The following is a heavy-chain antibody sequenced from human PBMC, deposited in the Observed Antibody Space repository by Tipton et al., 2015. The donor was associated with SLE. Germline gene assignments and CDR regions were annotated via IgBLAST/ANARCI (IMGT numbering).Heavy chain of an antibody. Sequence: SLRLSCAASGFTVSSNYMSWVRQAPGKGLEWVSVIYSGGSTYYADSVKGRFTISRDNSKNTLYLQMNSLGAEDTAVYYCARGRIVGAQSIWGQGTMVTVSS. D-gene: IGHD1-26*01. CDR2: IYSGGST. J-gene: IGHJ3*02. CDR1: GFTVSSNY. V-gene: IGHV3-66*02. CDR3: ARGRIVGAQSI.